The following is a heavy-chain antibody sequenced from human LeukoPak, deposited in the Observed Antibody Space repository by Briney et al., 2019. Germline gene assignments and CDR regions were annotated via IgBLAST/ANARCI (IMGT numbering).Heavy chain of an antibody. CDR3: ARAVGGSGSNGPPWFDP. J-gene: IGHJ5*02. D-gene: IGHD3-10*01. CDR2: ISGSGGST. V-gene: IGHV3-23*01. Sequence: GGSLRLSCAASGFTFSSYAMSWVRQAPGKGLEWVSAISGSGGSTYYADSVKGRFTISRENAKNSLYLQMNSLRAGDTAVYYCARAVGGSGSNGPPWFDPWGQGTLVTVSS. CDR1: GFTFSSYA.